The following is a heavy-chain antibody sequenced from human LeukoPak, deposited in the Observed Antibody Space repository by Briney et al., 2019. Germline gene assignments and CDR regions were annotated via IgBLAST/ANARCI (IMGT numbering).Heavy chain of an antibody. V-gene: IGHV1-18*01. CDR3: ARRGRWEHTNYYYYYMDV. CDR1: GYTFTSYG. CDR2: ISAYNGNT. D-gene: IGHD1-26*01. Sequence: ASVKVSCKASGYTFTSYGISWVRQAPGQGLEWMGWISAYNGNTNYAQKLQGRVTMTTDTSTSTAYMELRSLRSDDTAVYYCARRGRWEHTNYYYYYMDVWGKGTTVTVSS. J-gene: IGHJ6*03.